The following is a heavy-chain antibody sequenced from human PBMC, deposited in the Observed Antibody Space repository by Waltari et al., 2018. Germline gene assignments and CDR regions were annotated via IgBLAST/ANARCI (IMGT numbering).Heavy chain of an antibody. Sequence: EVQLLESGGGLVQPGGSLRLSCAASGFTFSSYAMSWVRQAPGKGPEWVSAISGSGGRTYYADSGKGRFNISRKNSKNPLYLQMNSRRAEDTGVYYCAKPRVTMVRGVTRYFDYWGQGTLVTVSS. CDR3: AKPRVTMVRGVTRYFDY. CDR2: ISGSGGRT. D-gene: IGHD3-10*01. J-gene: IGHJ4*02. V-gene: IGHV3-23*01. CDR1: GFTFSSYA.